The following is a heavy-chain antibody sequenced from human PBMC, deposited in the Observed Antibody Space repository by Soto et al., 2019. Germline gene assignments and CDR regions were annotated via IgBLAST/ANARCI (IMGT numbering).Heavy chain of an antibody. CDR3: TTGGTQTWRWDP. J-gene: IGHJ5*02. D-gene: IGHD1-1*01. CDR2: IRSKDKSYAT. Sequence: EVQLVQSGGGMVQSGGSLELSCAASGFAFSDLPVHWVRQASGKGLEWVGRIRSKDKSYATAYAASVRGRFTVSRDDSKNLAFLQLNSLENEDTAVYYCTTGGTQTWRWDPWGQGDLVTVSS. CDR1: GFAFSDLP. V-gene: IGHV3-73*01.